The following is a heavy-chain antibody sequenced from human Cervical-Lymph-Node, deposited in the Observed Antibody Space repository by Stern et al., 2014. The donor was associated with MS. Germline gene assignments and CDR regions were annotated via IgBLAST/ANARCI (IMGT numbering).Heavy chain of an antibody. J-gene: IGHJ4*02. CDR1: GGTFSTYT. D-gene: IGHD3-10*01. Sequence: QLVQSGAEVKKPGSSVKVSCKASGGTFSTYTISWVRQAPGQGLEWMGGIVPLFAATNYAQKFRGRVTISADESTSTAYMELSSLISEDTAVYYCATGGSGYFDYWGQGTLVTVSS. CDR3: ATGGSGYFDY. V-gene: IGHV1-69*01. CDR2: IVPLFAAT.